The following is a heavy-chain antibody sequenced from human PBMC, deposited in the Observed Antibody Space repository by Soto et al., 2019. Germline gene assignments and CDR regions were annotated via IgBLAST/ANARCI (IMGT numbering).Heavy chain of an antibody. Sequence: KPSETLSLTCAVSGGSFSGYYWSWVRQPPGKGLEWIGDINHTGGSNYNPSLKSRVMISVDTSKTQFSLNVTSVTAADTAVYYCAREVGYYGATRRNLYFDYWGPGTLVTVSS. CDR3: AREVGYYGATRRNLYFDY. V-gene: IGHV4-34*01. D-gene: IGHD2-2*01. CDR1: GGSFSGYY. CDR2: INHTGGS. J-gene: IGHJ4*02.